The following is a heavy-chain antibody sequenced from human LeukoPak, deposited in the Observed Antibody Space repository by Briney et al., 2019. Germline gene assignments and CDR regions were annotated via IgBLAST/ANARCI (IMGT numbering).Heavy chain of an antibody. V-gene: IGHV3-30-3*01. CDR3: ARTHSSGYYNYYYYYGMDV. D-gene: IGHD3-22*01. J-gene: IGHJ6*02. Sequence: GGSLRLSCAASGFIFSSYAMHWVRQAPGKGLEWVAVISYDGSNKYYADSVKGRFTISRDNSKNTLYLQMNSLRAEDTAVYYCARTHSSGYYNYYYYYGMDVWGQGTTVTVSS. CDR1: GFIFSSYA. CDR2: ISYDGSNK.